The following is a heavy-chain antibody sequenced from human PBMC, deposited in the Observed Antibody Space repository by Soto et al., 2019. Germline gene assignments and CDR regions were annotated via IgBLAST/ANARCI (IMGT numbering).Heavy chain of an antibody. D-gene: IGHD6-13*01. CDR2: ISGTGLIT. CDR1: GFTFSSYA. Sequence: GGSLRLSCAASGFTFSSYAMSWVRQAPGQGLEWVSVISGTGLITHYADSVKGRFTISRDSSKNTLYLHMNSLRAEDTAVYYCTNTPGYSSGWYWSSLLRFEPWGQG. CDR3: TNTPGYSSGWYWSSLLRFEP. J-gene: IGHJ5*02. V-gene: IGHV3-23*01.